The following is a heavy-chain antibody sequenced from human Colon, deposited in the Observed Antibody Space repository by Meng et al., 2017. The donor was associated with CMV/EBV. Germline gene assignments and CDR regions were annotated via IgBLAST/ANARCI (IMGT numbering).Heavy chain of an antibody. V-gene: IGHV3-30-3*01. CDR1: GFTFSSYA. CDR3: ARTQARNIVVVPAAVLY. D-gene: IGHD2-2*01. J-gene: IGHJ4*02. Sequence: GESLKISCAASGFTFSSYAMHWVRQAPGKGLEWVAVISYDGSNKYYAYSVKGRFTISRDNSKNTLYLQMNSLRAEDTAVYYCARTQARNIVVVPAAVLYWGQGTLVTVSS. CDR2: ISYDGSNK.